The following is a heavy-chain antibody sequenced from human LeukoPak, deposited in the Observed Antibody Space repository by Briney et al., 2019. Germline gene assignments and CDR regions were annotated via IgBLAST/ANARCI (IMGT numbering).Heavy chain of an antibody. Sequence: SETLSLTCAVYGGSFSGYYWNWIRQPPGKGLEWIGEINHSGSTNYNPSLKSRVTISVDTSKTQFSLKLSSVTAADTAVYYCARGAARPAFDIWGQGTMVTVSS. D-gene: IGHD6-6*01. CDR2: INHSGST. V-gene: IGHV4-34*01. CDR3: ARGAARPAFDI. J-gene: IGHJ3*02. CDR1: GGSFSGYY.